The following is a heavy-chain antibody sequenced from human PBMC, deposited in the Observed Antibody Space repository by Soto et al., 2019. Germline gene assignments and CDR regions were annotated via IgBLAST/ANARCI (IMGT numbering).Heavy chain of an antibody. CDR2: ITGSGGTT. CDR1: RFTFSSYA. Sequence: EVQLLESGGGLVQPGGSLRLSCAASRFTFSSYAMSWVRQAPGKGLEWVSTITGSGGTTYYADSVKGRFTISRDISKNTLYLQMKGLRAEDTALYYCAKAGRTTVTEDYFDYWGQGTLVTVSS. J-gene: IGHJ4*02. CDR3: AKAGRTTVTEDYFDY. V-gene: IGHV3-23*01. D-gene: IGHD4-17*01.